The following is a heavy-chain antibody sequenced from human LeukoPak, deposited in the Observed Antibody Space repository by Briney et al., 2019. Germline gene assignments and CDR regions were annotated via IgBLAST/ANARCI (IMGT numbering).Heavy chain of an antibody. Sequence: GGSLRLSCAASGFTFSSYAMHWVRQAPGKGLEWVAVISHDGGNKYYADSVKGRFTISRDNSKNTLYLQMNSLRPEDTAVYYCARGARYCSTTSCYSYFDYWGQGALVTVSS. CDR2: ISHDGGNK. CDR1: GFTFSSYA. D-gene: IGHD2-2*01. J-gene: IGHJ4*02. CDR3: ARGARYCSTTSCYSYFDY. V-gene: IGHV3-30-3*01.